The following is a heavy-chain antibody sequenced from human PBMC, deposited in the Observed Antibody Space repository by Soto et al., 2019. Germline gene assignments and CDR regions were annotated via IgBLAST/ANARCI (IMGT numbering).Heavy chain of an antibody. CDR1: GGTFSIYA. CDR2: IIPIFGTA. D-gene: IGHD2-2*01. Sequence: SVKVSCKASGGTFSIYAISGVVRSPLQWLDWMGGIIPIFGTANYAQKFQGRVTITADESTSTAYMELSSLRSKDTAVYYCARDSEGYCSSTSCPNDWFDPWGQGTLVTVSS. CDR3: ARDSEGYCSSTSCPNDWFDP. J-gene: IGHJ5*02. V-gene: IGHV1-69*13.